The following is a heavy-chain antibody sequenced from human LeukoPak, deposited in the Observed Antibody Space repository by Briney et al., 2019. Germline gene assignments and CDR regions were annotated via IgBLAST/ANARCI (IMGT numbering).Heavy chain of an antibody. CDR2: ISGSGGST. D-gene: IGHD6-13*01. J-gene: IGHJ3*02. Sequence: GGSLRLSCAASGFTFSSYAMSWVRQAPGKGLEWVSAISGSGGSTYYADSVKGRFTISRDNAKNSLYLQMNSLRAEDTAVYYCARVIAAAGRRGAFDIWGQGTMVTVSS. CDR1: GFTFSSYA. CDR3: ARVIAAAGRRGAFDI. V-gene: IGHV3-23*01.